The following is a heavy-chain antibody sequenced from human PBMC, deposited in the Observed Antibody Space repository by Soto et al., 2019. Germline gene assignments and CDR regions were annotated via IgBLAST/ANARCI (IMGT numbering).Heavy chain of an antibody. D-gene: IGHD2-21*02. CDR1: GFTFSSHS. J-gene: IGHJ6*02. CDR2: ISSSSSYI. Sequence: GGSLRLSCAASGFTFSSHSMNWVRQAPGKGLEWVSSISSSSSYIYYADSVKGRFTISRDNAKNSLYLQMNSLRAEDTAVYYCARDLSGGDCKINYYYGMDGWGQGTKVTVSS. V-gene: IGHV3-21*01. CDR3: ARDLSGGDCKINYYYGMDG.